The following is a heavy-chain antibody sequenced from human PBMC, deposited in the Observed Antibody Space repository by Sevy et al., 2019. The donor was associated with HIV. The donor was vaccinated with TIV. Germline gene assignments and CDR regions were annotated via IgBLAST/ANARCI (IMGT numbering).Heavy chain of an antibody. V-gene: IGHV3-7*03. CDR2: IKRDGSEK. D-gene: IGHD2-2*01. CDR3: ARDCSSTKCLWGLDV. J-gene: IGHJ6*02. Sequence: GGSLRLSCAASGFTFSNYWMSWVRQAPGKGLKWVANIKRDGSEKYYVASVKGRFTISRDNAKNSLHLQMNSLRAEDTAVYYCARDCSSTKCLWGLDVWGQWTTVTVSS. CDR1: GFTFSNYW.